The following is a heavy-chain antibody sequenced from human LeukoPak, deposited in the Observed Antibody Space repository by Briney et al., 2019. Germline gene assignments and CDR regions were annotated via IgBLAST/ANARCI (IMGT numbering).Heavy chain of an antibody. Sequence: ASVKVSCKVSGYTFTDYYMHWVQQAPGKGLEWMGLVDPEDGETIYAEKFQGRVTITADTSTDTAYMELSSLRSEDTAVYYCAGGYGDYGFFDYWGQGTLVTVSS. D-gene: IGHD4-17*01. CDR1: GYTFTDYY. J-gene: IGHJ4*02. CDR3: AGGYGDYGFFDY. V-gene: IGHV1-69-2*01. CDR2: VDPEDGET.